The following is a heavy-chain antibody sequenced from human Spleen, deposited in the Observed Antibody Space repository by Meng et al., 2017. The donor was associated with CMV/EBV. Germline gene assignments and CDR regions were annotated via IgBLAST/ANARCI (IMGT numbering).Heavy chain of an antibody. Sequence: QLQLHLCWAGLVDPSDTLSLTRTVSGASISSYYWSWIRQPAGKGLEWIGDIYHSGSTNYNPSLKSRVTISVDKSKNQFSLKLSSVTAADTAMYYCARGGGCSSSSCDLDYWGQGVLVTVSS. J-gene: IGHJ4*02. D-gene: IGHD2-2*01. CDR2: IYHSGST. CDR3: ARGGGCSSSSCDLDY. V-gene: IGHV4-59*12. CDR1: GASISSYY.